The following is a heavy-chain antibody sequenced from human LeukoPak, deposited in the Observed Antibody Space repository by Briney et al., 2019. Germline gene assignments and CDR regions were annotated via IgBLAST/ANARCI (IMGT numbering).Heavy chain of an antibody. J-gene: IGHJ6*03. CDR3: ARTGAGYYYYYMDV. D-gene: IGHD1-26*01. Sequence: SKTLSLTCTVSGYSISSGYYWGWIRQPPGKGLEWIGTIYRSGSTYSNPSLRGRVTISVDTSKNQFSLKLSSVTAADTAVYYCARTGAGYYYYYMDVWGKGTTVTVSS. CDR2: IYRSGST. V-gene: IGHV4-38-2*02. CDR1: GYSISSGYY.